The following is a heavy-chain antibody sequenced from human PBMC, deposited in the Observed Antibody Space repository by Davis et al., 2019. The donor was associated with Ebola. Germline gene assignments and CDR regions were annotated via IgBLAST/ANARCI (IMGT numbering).Heavy chain of an antibody. CDR1: GYTFTIYG. CDR2: MNPHTGYT. J-gene: IGHJ5*02. CDR3: ARGLMDSAAFRAGWFDP. Sequence: AASVKVSCKASGYTFTIYGINWVRQAAGQGLEWMGWMNPHTGYTGYARKFQGRVTMTRNSSINTAYMELTSLTSDDTAVYYCARGLMDSAAFRAGWFDPWGQGTLVTVSS. V-gene: IGHV1-8*02. D-gene: IGHD2/OR15-2a*01.